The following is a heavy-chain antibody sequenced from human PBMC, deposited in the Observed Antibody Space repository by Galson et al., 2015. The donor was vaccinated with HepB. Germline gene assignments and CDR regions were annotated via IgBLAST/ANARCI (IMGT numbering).Heavy chain of an antibody. CDR2: IWVDGTNK. J-gene: IGHJ4*02. Sequence: SLRLSCAASGFSFSSYAMSWVRQAPGKGLEWVATIWVDGTNKFYADPVKGRFTISRDNSKNTLSLQMNSLRADDTAVYYCAREGDPHIYWSALDFWGQGILVTVSS. D-gene: IGHD3-3*01. V-gene: IGHV3-33*08. CDR3: AREGDPHIYWSALDF. CDR1: GFSFSSYA.